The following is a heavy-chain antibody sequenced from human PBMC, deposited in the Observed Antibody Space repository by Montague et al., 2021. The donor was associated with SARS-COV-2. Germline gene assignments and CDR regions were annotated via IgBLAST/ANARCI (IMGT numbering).Heavy chain of an antibody. CDR3: ANEEVPNDY. V-gene: IGHV3-23*01. CDR1: EFSFSTHA. CDR2: ISISGDKT. J-gene: IGHJ4*02. Sequence: SLRLSCAVSEFSFSTHAMSWVRQAPGKGLEWVSGISISGDKTYYADSVKGRFTISRDNSKNTVFLRMNSLRADDTATYYCANEEVPNDYWGRGTLVTVSS.